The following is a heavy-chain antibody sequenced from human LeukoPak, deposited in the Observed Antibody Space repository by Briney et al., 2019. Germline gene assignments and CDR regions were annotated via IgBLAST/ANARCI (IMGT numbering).Heavy chain of an antibody. CDR2: TYYRSKWYN. D-gene: IGHD6-13*01. Sequence: SQTLSLTCAISGDSFSSNSAAWHWLRQSPSRGLEWLGRTYYRSKWYNDYAVSVNSRITINPDTSKNQFSLQLNSVTPEDTAVYYCAREGAAAHPVGYFQHWGQGTLVTVSS. J-gene: IGHJ1*01. V-gene: IGHV6-1*01. CDR3: AREGAAAHPVGYFQH. CDR1: GDSFSSNSAA.